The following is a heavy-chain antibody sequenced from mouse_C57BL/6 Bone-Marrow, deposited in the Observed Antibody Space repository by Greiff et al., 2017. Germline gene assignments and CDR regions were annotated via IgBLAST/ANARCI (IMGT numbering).Heavy chain of an antibody. Sequence: EVQGVESGGGLVQPGGSLKLSCAASGFTFSDYGMAWVRQAPRKGPEWVAFISNLAYSIYYADTVTGRFTISRENAKNTLYLEMSSLRSEDTAMYYCARQDYYGSSYFDYWGQGTTLTVSS. D-gene: IGHD1-1*01. CDR2: ISNLAYSI. CDR1: GFTFSDYG. V-gene: IGHV5-15*01. J-gene: IGHJ2*01. CDR3: ARQDYYGSSYFDY.